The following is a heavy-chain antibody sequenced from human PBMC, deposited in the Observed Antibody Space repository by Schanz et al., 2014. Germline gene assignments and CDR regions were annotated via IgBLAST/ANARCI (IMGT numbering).Heavy chain of an antibody. V-gene: IGHV1-46*03. J-gene: IGHJ4*02. CDR2: INPSGGST. CDR1: GYTFTSYD. D-gene: IGHD6-13*01. Sequence: QVQLVQSGGEAKKPGASVKASCKASGYTFTSYDINWVRQAPGQGLEWMGIINPSGGSTSYAQKFQGRVTMARDTSTSTVYMELSSLRSEDTAVYYCARDGEAAADCDYWGQGTLXTVSS. CDR3: ARDGEAAADCDY.